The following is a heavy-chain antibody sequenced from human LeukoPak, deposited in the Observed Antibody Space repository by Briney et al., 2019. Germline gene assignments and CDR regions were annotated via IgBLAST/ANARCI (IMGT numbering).Heavy chain of an antibody. CDR2: IKQDGSEK. CDR3: AKVPWDLFGYMDV. V-gene: IGHV3-7*03. D-gene: IGHD1-26*01. Sequence: PGGSLRLSCVVSGFTFRSDWMSWVRQAPGKGLEWVANIKQDGSEKYYVDSVKGRFTISRDNAKNSVYLQMNSLRAEDTAVYYCAKVPWDLFGYMDVWGKGTTVTVSS. J-gene: IGHJ6*03. CDR1: GFTFRSDW.